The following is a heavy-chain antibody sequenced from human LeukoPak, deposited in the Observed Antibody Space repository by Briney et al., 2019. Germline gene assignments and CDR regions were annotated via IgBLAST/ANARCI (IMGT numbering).Heavy chain of an antibody. D-gene: IGHD1-1*01. CDR3: VRDPREPANDLDY. CDR1: GYSFTAHY. V-gene: IGHV1-2*02. J-gene: IGHJ4*01. CDR2: IDCGAGDT. Sequence: ASVKVSRKTSGYSFTAHYIHWVRQAPGQALQWLAYIDCGAGDTNYARPFQGRVTVTRDKSINTAYLELSSLTFDDTAIYYCVRDPREPANDLDYWGRGTLVTVSS.